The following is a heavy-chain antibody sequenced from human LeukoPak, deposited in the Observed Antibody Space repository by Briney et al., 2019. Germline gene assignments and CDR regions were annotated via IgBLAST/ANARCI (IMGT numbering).Heavy chain of an antibody. V-gene: IGHV3-43*02. CDR3: AKGNERRAFDI. Sequence: GGSLRLSCAASGFTFDDYAIHWVRQAPGRGLDWVSLISGDGDSTYYADSVKGRFTISRDSSKNSLYLQMNSLRTEDTALYYCAKGNERRAFDIWGQGTMVTVSS. J-gene: IGHJ3*02. CDR1: GFTFDDYA. CDR2: ISGDGDST.